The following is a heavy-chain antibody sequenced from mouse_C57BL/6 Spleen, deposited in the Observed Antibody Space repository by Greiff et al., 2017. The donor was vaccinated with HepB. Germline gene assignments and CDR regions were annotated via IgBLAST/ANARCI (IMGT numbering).Heavy chain of an antibody. J-gene: IGHJ3*01. CDR3: TRTGFAY. CDR2: IDPENGDT. CDR1: GFNIKDDY. V-gene: IGHV14-4*01. Sequence: EVQLVESGAELVRPGASVKLSCTASGFNIKDDYMHWVKQRPEQGLEWIGWIDPENGDTEYASKFQGKATITADTSSNTAYLQLSSLTSEDTAVYYCTRTGFAYWGQGTLVTVSA.